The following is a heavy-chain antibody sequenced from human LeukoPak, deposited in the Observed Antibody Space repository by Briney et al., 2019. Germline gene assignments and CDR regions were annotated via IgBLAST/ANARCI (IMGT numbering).Heavy chain of an antibody. J-gene: IGHJ4*02. CDR2: IHYSGST. Sequence: SETLSLTCTVSGGSISTYYWSWIRQPPGKGLEWIGYIHYSGSTKYNPSLKSRVTISVDTSKNQFSLKLSSVTAADTAVYYCARWYSSGWAFDYWGQGTLVTVSS. V-gene: IGHV4-59*08. D-gene: IGHD6-19*01. CDR1: GGSISTYY. CDR3: ARWYSSGWAFDY.